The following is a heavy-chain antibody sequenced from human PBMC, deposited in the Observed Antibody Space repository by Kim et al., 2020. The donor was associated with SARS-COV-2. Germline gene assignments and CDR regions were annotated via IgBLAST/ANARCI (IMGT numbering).Heavy chain of an antibody. Sequence: GGSLRLSCAASGFTFSSYAMHWVRQAPGKGLEWVAVISYDGSNKYYADSVKGRFTISRDNSKNTLYLQMNSLRAADTAVYYCSRDPEEYDILTAYDYWGQGTLVTVSS. CDR1: GFTFSSYA. CDR2: ISYDGSNK. CDR3: SRDPEEYDILTAYDY. D-gene: IGHD3-9*01. V-gene: IGHV3-30*04. J-gene: IGHJ4*02.